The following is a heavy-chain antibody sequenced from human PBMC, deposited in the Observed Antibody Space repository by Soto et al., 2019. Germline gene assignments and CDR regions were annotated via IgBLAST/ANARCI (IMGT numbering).Heavy chain of an antibody. J-gene: IGHJ4*02. CDR2: IIPIFGTA. V-gene: IGHV1-69*13. CDR1: GGTFSSYA. CDR3: ARXSSSWFTATGLGDYFDY. D-gene: IGHD6-13*01. Sequence: GASVKVSCKASGGTFSSYAISWVRQAPGQGLEWMGGIIPIFGTANYAQKFQGRVTITADESTSTAYMELSSLRPEDTAVYYCARXSSSWFTATGLGDYFDYWGQGTLVTVSS.